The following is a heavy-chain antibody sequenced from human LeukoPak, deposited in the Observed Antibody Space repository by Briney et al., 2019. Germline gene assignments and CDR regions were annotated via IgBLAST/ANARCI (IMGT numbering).Heavy chain of an antibody. CDR3: ARGRDLNTRYYFDY. D-gene: IGHD1/OR15-1a*01. CDR2: INHSGST. V-gene: IGHV4-39*07. Sequence: PSETLSLTCTVSGGSISSSGYYWSWIRQPPGKGLEWIGEINHSGSTNYNPSLKSRVTISVDTSKNQFSLKLSSVTAADTAVCYCARGRDLNTRYYFDYWGQGTLVTVSS. CDR1: GGSISSSGYY. J-gene: IGHJ4*02.